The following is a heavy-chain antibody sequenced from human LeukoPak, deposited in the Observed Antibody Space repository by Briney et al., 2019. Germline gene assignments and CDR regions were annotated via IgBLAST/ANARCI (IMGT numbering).Heavy chain of an antibody. J-gene: IGHJ4*02. D-gene: IGHD4-17*01. Sequence: PGGSLRLSCAASGFTFSSYDMHWVRQATGKGLEWVSAIGTAGDTYYPGSVKGRFTISRENAKNSLYLQMNSLRAGDTAVYYCARDNGDYGWDYWGQGTLVTVSS. CDR3: ARDNGDYGWDY. CDR2: IGTAGDT. CDR1: GFTFSSYD. V-gene: IGHV3-13*01.